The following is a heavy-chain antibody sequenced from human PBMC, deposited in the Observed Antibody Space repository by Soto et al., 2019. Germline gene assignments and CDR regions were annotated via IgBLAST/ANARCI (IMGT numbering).Heavy chain of an antibody. CDR3: AKLGSSAWSPHYYFDY. J-gene: IGHJ4*02. CDR2: ITGSGSDT. D-gene: IGHD3-10*01. CDR1: GFTFNNYA. V-gene: IGHV3-23*01. Sequence: GSLSLSCAASGFTFNNYAMGWVRQAPGKGLEWVSAITGSGSDTYYLDSVKGRFTISRDNSKNTLFLQVNSLRAEDTAIYYCAKLGSSAWSPHYYFDYWGQGTLVTVSS.